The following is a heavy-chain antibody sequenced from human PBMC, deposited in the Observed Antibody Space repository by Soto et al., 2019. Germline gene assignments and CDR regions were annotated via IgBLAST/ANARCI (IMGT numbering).Heavy chain of an antibody. CDR2: IRSKAYGGTT. J-gene: IGHJ4*02. CDR1: GFTFGDYA. D-gene: IGHD4-17*01. V-gene: IGHV3-49*03. Sequence: GGSLRLSCTASGFTFGDYAMSWFRQAPGKGLEWVGFIRSKAYGGTTEYAAPVKGRFTISGDDSKSIAYLQMNSLKTEDTAVYYCTREGMTTVVSSDYWGQGTLVTVSS. CDR3: TREGMTTVVSSDY.